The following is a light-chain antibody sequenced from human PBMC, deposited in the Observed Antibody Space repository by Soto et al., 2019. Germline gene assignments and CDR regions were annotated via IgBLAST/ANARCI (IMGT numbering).Light chain of an antibody. V-gene: IGLV1-44*01. CDR3: AAWDDSLIGPV. CDR2: SSV. Sequence: QAVVTQPPSASGTPGQRVTISCSGSSSSIGSNTVNWYQHLPGTAPKLLIYSSVQRASGITDRFSASKSGTSASLAISGLQTDDEAVYYCAAWDDSLIGPVFGGGTKLTVL. CDR1: SSSIGSNT. J-gene: IGLJ3*02.